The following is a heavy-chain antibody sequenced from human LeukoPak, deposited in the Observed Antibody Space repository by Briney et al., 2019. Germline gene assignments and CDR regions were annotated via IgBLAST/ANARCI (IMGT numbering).Heavy chain of an antibody. CDR3: CSYGLDAFDI. J-gene: IGHJ3*02. CDR2: INHSGST. V-gene: IGHV4-34*01. Sequence: SETLSLTCAVYGGSFSGYYWSWIRQPPGKGLEWIGEINHSGSTNYNPSLKSRVTISVDTSKNQFSLKLSSVTAADTAVYYCCSYGLDAFDIWGQATMVTVSS. CDR1: GGSFSGYY. D-gene: IGHD2-15*01.